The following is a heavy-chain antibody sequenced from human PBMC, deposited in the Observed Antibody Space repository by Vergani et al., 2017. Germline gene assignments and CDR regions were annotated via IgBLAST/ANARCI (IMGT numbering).Heavy chain of an antibody. J-gene: IGHJ4*02. CDR1: EYSFGNYW. CDR2: IYPADSDT. D-gene: IGHD1-1*01. CDR3: ERHTTYTDS. Sequence: EVELVQSGPEMRKPGESLKISCKGSEYSFGNYWIGWVRQMPGKGLEWMGIIYPADSDTRYSPSFQGQVTISADKSISTAFLQWYSLKASDTALYYCERHTTYTDSWGQGTLVTVSS. V-gene: IGHV5-51*01.